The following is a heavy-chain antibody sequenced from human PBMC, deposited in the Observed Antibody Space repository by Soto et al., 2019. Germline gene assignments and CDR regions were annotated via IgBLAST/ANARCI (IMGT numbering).Heavy chain of an antibody. CDR3: ASSALYGMDV. Sequence: SETLSLTFSVSGGSISSGYYSWSWIRQPPVKVLEWIGNIYYSGNTYYNPSLKSRLIISIYTSKNQFSLKLGSVTAADTAVYYCASSALYGMDVGGQGNTVTSP. CDR1: GGSISSGYYS. CDR2: IYYSGNT. J-gene: IGHJ6*02. V-gene: IGHV4-30-4*01.